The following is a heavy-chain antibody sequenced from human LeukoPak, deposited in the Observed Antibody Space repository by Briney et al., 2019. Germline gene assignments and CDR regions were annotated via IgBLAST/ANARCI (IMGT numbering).Heavy chain of an antibody. J-gene: IGHJ5*02. D-gene: IGHD1-26*01. CDR1: GGSFSTYY. CDR2: IYYNGRT. CDR3: ARDRGSHDWFDP. V-gene: IGHV4-59*01. Sequence: PSETLSLTCTVSGGSFSTYYWSWIRQPPGKGLEWIGYIYYNGRTGYNPSLRCRVTISVDTSKKQFSLKLSSVTAADTAVYYCARDRGSHDWFDPWGQGTLVTVSS.